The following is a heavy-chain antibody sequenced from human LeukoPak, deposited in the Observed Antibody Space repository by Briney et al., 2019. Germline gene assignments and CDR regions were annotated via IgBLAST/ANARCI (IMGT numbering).Heavy chain of an antibody. J-gene: IGHJ4*02. D-gene: IGHD3-9*01. CDR2: ISYDVSRT. CDR3: AKAGGSLHFDLFDY. Sequence: GGSLRLSCVASGFIFSSFGMHWVRQAPGKGLEWVAAISYDVSRTYYADSVRGRFTISRDNSKNTLYLQMNSLRAEDTAVYYCAKAGGSLHFDLFDYWGQGTLVTVSS. V-gene: IGHV3-30*18. CDR1: GFIFSSFG.